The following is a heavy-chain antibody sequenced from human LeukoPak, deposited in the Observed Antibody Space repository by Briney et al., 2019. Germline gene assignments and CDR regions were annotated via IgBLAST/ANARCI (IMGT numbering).Heavy chain of an antibody. V-gene: IGHV1-2*02. CDR3: ARVYSSGTYFDY. J-gene: IGHJ4*02. CDR2: INPNSGGT. D-gene: IGHD3-10*01. CDR1: GYTFTGYY. Sequence: ASVKVSCKASGYTFTGYYMHWVRQAPGQGLEWMGWINPNSGGTNYAQKFQGRVTMTRDTSISTAYMELSSLKSDDTAVYYCARVYSSGTYFDYWGQGTLVTVSS.